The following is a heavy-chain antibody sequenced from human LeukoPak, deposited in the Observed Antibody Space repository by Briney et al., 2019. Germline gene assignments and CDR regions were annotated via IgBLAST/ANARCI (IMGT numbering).Heavy chain of an antibody. CDR1: RFTFSNYA. J-gene: IGHJ4*02. V-gene: IGHV3-33*08. Sequence: PGRSLRLSCVTSRFTFSNYAMHWVRQAPGKGLEWVAVIWYDGSNKYYADSVKGRFTISRDNSKNTLYLQMNSLRAEDTAVYYCARDPSTSYYFDYWGQGTLVTVSS. CDR3: ARDPSTSYYFDY. CDR2: IWYDGSNK.